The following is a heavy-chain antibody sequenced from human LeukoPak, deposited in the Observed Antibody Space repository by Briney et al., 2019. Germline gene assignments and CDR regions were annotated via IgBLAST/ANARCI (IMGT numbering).Heavy chain of an antibody. D-gene: IGHD3-22*01. Sequence: GESLKISCKGSGYRFANYWIGWVRQMPGKGLEWMGIIYPGDSETRYSPSFPGQFTISADKSISTAFLQWSSLKASDTAMYYCARADAYFYDTRDYMNFDHWGQGTLVTVSS. V-gene: IGHV5-51*01. CDR3: ARADAYFYDTRDYMNFDH. J-gene: IGHJ4*02. CDR2: IYPGDSET. CDR1: GYRFANYW.